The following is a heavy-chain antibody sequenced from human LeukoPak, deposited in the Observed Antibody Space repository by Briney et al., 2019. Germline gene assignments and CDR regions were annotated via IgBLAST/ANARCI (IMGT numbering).Heavy chain of an antibody. CDR2: IHHTGST. J-gene: IGHJ4*02. V-gene: IGHV4-4*02. CDR1: GDSMSSINW. D-gene: IGHD1-26*01. CDR3: AANGYYTIEY. Sequence: SGTLSLTCAVSGDSMSSINWWSWVRQPPGKGLEWIGEIHHTGSTNYNPSLKSRVTISVDKSKNQFSLNFNSMSAADSAVYYCAANGYYTIEYWGQGTLVTVSS.